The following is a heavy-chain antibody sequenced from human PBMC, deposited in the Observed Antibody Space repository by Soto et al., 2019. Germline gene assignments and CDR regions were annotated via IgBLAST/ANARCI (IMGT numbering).Heavy chain of an antibody. CDR2: ISGSGGST. V-gene: IGHV3-23*01. J-gene: IGHJ6*03. D-gene: IGHD4-4*01. CDR1: GFTFSSYA. Sequence: PGGSLRLSCAASGFTFSSYAMSWVRQAPGKGLEWVSAISGSGGSTYYADSVKGRFTISRDNSKNTLYLQMNSLRAEDTAVYYCAKDAVTWDDYYYYMDVWGKGTTVTVSS. CDR3: AKDAVTWDDYYYYMDV.